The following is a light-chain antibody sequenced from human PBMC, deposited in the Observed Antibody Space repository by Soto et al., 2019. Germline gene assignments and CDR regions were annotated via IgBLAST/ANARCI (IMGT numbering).Light chain of an antibody. J-gene: IGKJ4*01. CDR2: GAS. CDR3: QQYFTSPLT. CDR1: QSVSSGY. Sequence: EIVLTQSPGTLSLSPGERATHSCRASQSVSSGYLAWYQQKPGQAPRLLIYGASSRATGIPDRFSGSGSGTDFTLTISGLEPEDFAVYYCQQYFTSPLTFGGGTKVEIK. V-gene: IGKV3-20*01.